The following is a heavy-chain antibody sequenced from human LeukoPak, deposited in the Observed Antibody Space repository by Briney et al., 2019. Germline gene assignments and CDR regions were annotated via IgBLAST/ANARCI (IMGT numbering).Heavy chain of an antibody. V-gene: IGHV3-53*01. J-gene: IGHJ4*02. D-gene: IGHD1-1*01. CDR3: ARDNSGSIDY. Sequence: HPGGSLRLSCAASGFTVSSNYMNWVRQAPGKGLAWVSIIYSGERTYYADSVKGRFTISRDNSKNTLYLHMNSLRAEDTGMYYCARDNSGSIDYWGQGTLVTVSS. CDR2: IYSGERT. CDR1: GFTVSSNY.